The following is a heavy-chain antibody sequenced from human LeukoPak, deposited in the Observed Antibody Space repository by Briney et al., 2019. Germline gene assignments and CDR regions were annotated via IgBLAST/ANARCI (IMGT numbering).Heavy chain of an antibody. CDR2: IYYSGST. CDR1: GGSISSSSYY. J-gene: IGHJ4*02. Sequence: SETLSLTXTVSGGSISSSSYYWGWIRQPPGKGLEWIGSIYYSGSTYYNPSLKSRVTISVDTSKNQFSLKLSSVTAADTAVYYCARTIKRGVGRYFDYWGQGTLVTVSS. CDR3: ARTIKRGVGRYFDY. D-gene: IGHD1-1*01. V-gene: IGHV4-39*01.